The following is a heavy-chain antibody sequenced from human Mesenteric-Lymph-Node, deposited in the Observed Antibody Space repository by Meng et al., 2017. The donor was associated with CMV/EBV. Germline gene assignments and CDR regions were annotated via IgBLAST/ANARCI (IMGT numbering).Heavy chain of an antibody. D-gene: IGHD1-26*01. V-gene: IGHV3-30-3*01. J-gene: IGHJ6*02. CDR3: AKDLGSWSYAVDV. CDR1: GYTFRSYA. Sequence: GESLKISCAASGYTFRSYAMHWVRQAPGKGLEWVAIVSYDGSNEYYADSVKGRFTISRDNSKNTLYLQMNSLRAEDTAVYYCAKDLGSWSYAVDVWGQGTTVTVSS. CDR2: VSYDGSNE.